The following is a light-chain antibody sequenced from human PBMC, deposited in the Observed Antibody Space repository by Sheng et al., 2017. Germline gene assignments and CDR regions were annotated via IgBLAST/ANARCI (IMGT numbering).Light chain of an antibody. CDR2: KAS. Sequence: DIQMTQSPSTLSASVGDRVTITCRASQSISSWLAWYQQKPGKAPKLLIYKASSLESGVPSRFSGSGSGTEFTLTINSLQPDDFGTYYCQQYDGYSLTWTFGQGTKVEIK. J-gene: IGKJ1*01. CDR3: QQYDGYSLTWT. CDR1: QSISSW. V-gene: IGKV1-5*03.